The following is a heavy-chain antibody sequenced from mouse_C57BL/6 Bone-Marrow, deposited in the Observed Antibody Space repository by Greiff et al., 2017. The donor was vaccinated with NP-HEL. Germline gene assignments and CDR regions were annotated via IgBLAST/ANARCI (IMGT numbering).Heavy chain of an antibody. CDR2: IRSKSNNYAT. CDR1: GFSFNTYA. J-gene: IGHJ4*01. CDR3: VRHGGSSDYYAMDY. V-gene: IGHV10-1*01. D-gene: IGHD1-1*01. Sequence: DVKLVESGGGLVQPKGSLKLSCAASGFSFNTYAMNWVRQAPGKGLEWVARIRSKSNNYATYYADSVKDRFTISRDDSESMLYLQMNNLKTEDTAMYYCVRHGGSSDYYAMDYWGQGTSVTVSS.